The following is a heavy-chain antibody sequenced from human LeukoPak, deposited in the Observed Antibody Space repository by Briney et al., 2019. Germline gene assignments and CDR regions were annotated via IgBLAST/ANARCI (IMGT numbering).Heavy chain of an antibody. Sequence: GGSLRLSCEASGFTFSGSAIHWVRAPFGKGLECVGQIDKKDKGYATARAYAASVKGRFTISRDDSINTAYLQMKSLKTEDTALYYCTRDSGTYNWFDPWGQGTLVTVSS. J-gene: IGHJ5*02. CDR2: IDKKDKGYAT. CDR1: GFTFSGSA. V-gene: IGHV3-73*01. CDR3: TRDSGTYNWFDP. D-gene: IGHD1-26*01.